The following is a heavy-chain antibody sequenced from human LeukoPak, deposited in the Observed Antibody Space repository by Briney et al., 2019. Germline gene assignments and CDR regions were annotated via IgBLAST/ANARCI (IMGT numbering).Heavy chain of an antibody. D-gene: IGHD3-3*01. V-gene: IGHV3-23*01. CDR2: ISGSGGST. CDR3: AKGYDFWSGYYHDDAFDI. J-gene: IGHJ3*02. Sequence: GGSLRLSCAASGFTFSSYAMSWVRQAPGKGLEWVSAISGSGGSTYYADAVKGRFTISRDNSKNTLYLQMNSLRAEDTAVYYCAKGYDFWSGYYHDDAFDIWGQGTMVTVSS. CDR1: GFTFSSYA.